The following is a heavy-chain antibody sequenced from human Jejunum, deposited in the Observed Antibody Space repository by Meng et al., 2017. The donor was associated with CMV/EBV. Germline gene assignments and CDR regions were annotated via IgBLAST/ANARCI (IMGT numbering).Heavy chain of an antibody. CDR1: TFTSHA. D-gene: IGHD3/OR15-3a*01. CDR2: IIPILSIP. V-gene: IGHV1-69*04. CDR3: ARVSPVVDYSMDV. Sequence: TFTSHAITWVRQAPGHGLEWMGRIIPILSIPTYAQRFQGRVTFTADKSADRSTSTAYMELSSLTSEDTAVYYCARVSPVVDYSMDVWGQGTAVTVSS. J-gene: IGHJ6*02.